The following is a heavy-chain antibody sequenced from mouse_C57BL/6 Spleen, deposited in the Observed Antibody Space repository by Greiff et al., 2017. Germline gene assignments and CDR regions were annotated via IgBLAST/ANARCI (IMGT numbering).Heavy chain of an antibody. V-gene: IGHV1-50*01. J-gene: IGHJ2*01. D-gene: IGHD1-1*01. CDR3: ARRRAPTVYYVDY. CDR2: IDPSDSYT. Sequence: QVQLQQPGAELVKPGASVKLSCKASGYTFTSYWMQWVKQRPGQGLEWIGEIDPSDSYTNYNQKFKGKATLTVDTSSSTAYMQLSSLTSEDSAVYYCARRRAPTVYYVDYWGQGTTLTVSS. CDR1: GYTFTSYW.